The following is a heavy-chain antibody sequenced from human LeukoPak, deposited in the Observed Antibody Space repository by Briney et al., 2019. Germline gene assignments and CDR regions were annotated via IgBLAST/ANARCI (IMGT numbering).Heavy chain of an antibody. V-gene: IGHV3-30*02. CDR2: IRYDGSNK. CDR1: GFTFSSYG. J-gene: IGHJ6*03. D-gene: IGHD5-18*01. Sequence: PGGSLRLSCAASGFTFSSYGMHWVRQAPGKGLEWVAFIRYDGSNKYYADSVKGRFTISRDNSKNTLYLQMNSLRAEDTAVYYCAKVVMGIQLWYGYSSGRTLYYYMDVWGKGTTVTVSS. CDR3: AKVVMGIQLWYGYSSGRTLYYYMDV.